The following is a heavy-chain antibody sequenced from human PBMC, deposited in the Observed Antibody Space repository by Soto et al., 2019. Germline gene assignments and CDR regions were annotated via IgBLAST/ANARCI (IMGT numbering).Heavy chain of an antibody. CDR2: IKQDGSEK. Sequence: PGGSLRLSCAASGFTFSSYWMSWVRQAPGKGLEWVANIKQDGSEKYYVDSVKGRFTISRDNAKNSLYLQMNSLRAEDTAVYYCARDRVSSSWGGLPYYYMDVWGKGTTVTVSS. D-gene: IGHD6-13*01. CDR1: GFTFSSYW. CDR3: ARDRVSSSWGGLPYYYMDV. V-gene: IGHV3-7*01. J-gene: IGHJ6*03.